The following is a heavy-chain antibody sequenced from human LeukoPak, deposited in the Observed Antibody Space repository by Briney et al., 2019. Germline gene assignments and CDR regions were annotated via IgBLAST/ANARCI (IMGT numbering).Heavy chain of an antibody. D-gene: IGHD3-22*01. J-gene: IGHJ4*02. CDR1: GFTFSSQS. CDR3: ARGYDSLGFYIDY. CDR2: ISSSSNTI. Sequence: GGSLRLSCAASGFTFSSQSMNWVRQAPGKGLEWVSYISSSSNTIYYADSVKGRFTISRDSSKSTLSLQMNSLRAEDTAVYYCARGYDSLGFYIDYWGQGTLVIVSS. V-gene: IGHV3-48*01.